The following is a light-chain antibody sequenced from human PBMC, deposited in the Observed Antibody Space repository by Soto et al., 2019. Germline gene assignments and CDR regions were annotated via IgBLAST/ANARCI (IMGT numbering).Light chain of an antibody. CDR3: ATWEGSLDVLYV. J-gene: IGLJ1*01. CDR2: SDT. Sequence: QSVLTQPSSASGTPGQRVTISCSGSSSNIGTNTVHWYQHLPGRAPKLLIYSDTQRPSGVSDRFSGSKSGTSASLAISGLQSEDEADYYCATWEGSLDVLYVFGTGTKVTVL. CDR1: SSNIGTNT. V-gene: IGLV1-44*01.